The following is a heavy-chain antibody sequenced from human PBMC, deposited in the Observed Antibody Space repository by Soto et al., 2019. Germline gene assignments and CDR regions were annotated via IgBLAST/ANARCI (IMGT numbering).Heavy chain of an antibody. D-gene: IGHD4-17*01. V-gene: IGHV1-69*02. CDR2: IIPILGIA. CDR1: GGTFSSYT. Sequence: QVQLVQSGAEVKKPGSSVKVSCKASGGTFSSYTISWVRQAPGQGLEWMGRIIPILGIANYAQKFQGTVTITADKSTSTAYMELSSLRSEDTAVHYCARGPYGDYVHFDYWGQGTLVTVSS. CDR3: ARGPYGDYVHFDY. J-gene: IGHJ4*02.